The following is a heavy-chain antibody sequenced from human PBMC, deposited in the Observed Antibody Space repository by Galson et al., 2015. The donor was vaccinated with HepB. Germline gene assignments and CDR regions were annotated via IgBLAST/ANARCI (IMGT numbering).Heavy chain of an antibody. D-gene: IGHD6-19*01. CDR1: GFTFSSYW. Sequence: SLRLSCAASGFTFSSYWMSWVRQAPGKGLEWVANMKQDGSEKYYVDSVKGRFTISRDNAKNSLYLQMNSLRAEDMAVYYCARGRSSGWYLFDPWGQGTLVTVSS. V-gene: IGHV3-7*03. CDR2: MKQDGSEK. CDR3: ARGRSSGWYLFDP. J-gene: IGHJ5*02.